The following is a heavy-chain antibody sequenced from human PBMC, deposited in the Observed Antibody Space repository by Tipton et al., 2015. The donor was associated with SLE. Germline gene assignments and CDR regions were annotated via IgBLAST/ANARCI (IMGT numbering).Heavy chain of an antibody. CDR3: ARGRVDYIRGSYRPSSFDY. D-gene: IGHD3-16*02. Sequence: GLVKPSETLSLTCGVHGGSFSGYYWSWIRQPPGKGLEWIGDIHDSGSSNYNPSLKSRVTISVDTSKNQISLNLSSVTAADTAVYYCARGRVDYIRGSYRPSSFDYWGQGTQVTVSS. V-gene: IGHV4-34*01. CDR2: IHDSGSS. CDR1: GGSFSGYY. J-gene: IGHJ4*02.